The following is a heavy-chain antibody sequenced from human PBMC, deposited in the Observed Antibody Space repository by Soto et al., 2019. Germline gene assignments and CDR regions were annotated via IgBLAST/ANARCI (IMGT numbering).Heavy chain of an antibody. Sequence: SVKVSCKASGFTFITSTVQWLRQSRGQPLEWLGWIVVGSGNTIYAQNFQERVTFTRDESTSTAYMELSSLRFEDTVVYYCSRAQILTVDKPGTFYSRGQGILVTVSS. CDR1: GFTFITST. CDR3: SRAQILTVDKPGTFYS. D-gene: IGHD1-1*01. V-gene: IGHV1-58*01. J-gene: IGHJ4*02. CDR2: IVVGSGNT.